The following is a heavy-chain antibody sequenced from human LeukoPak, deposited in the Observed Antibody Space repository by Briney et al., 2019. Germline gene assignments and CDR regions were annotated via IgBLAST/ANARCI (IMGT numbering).Heavy chain of an antibody. CDR3: ARDNDSRDPPHFDY. V-gene: IGHV1-2*02. CDR2: INPNSGGT. CDR1: GYTFTGYY. J-gene: IGHJ4*02. Sequence: ASVKVSCKASGYTFTGYYMHWVRQAPGQGLEWMGWINPNSGGTNYAQKFQGRVTVTRDTPISTAYMELSSLRSEDTAVYYCARDNDSRDPPHFDYWGQGTLVTVSS. D-gene: IGHD3-16*01.